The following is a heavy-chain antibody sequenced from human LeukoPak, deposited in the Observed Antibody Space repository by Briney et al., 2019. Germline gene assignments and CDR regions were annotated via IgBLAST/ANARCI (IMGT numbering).Heavy chain of an antibody. D-gene: IGHD3-22*01. CDR3: AREEVPSGYYTIGAFDI. V-gene: IGHV3-30*01. CDR1: GFTFSSYA. J-gene: IGHJ3*02. Sequence: GGSLRLSCAASGFTFSSYAMHWVRQAPGKGLEWVAVISYDGSNKYYADSVKGRFTISRDNSKNTLYLQMNSLRAEDTAVYYCAREEVPSGYYTIGAFDIWGQGTMVTVSS. CDR2: ISYDGSNK.